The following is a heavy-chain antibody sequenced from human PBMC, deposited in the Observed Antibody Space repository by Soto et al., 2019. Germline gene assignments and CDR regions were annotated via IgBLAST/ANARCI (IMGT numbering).Heavy chain of an antibody. CDR1: GGTFSSYA. Sequence: QVQLVQSGAEVKKPGSSVKVSCKASGGTFSSYAISWVRQAPGQGLEWMGGIIPIFGTANYAQKFQGRVTITADESTSTAYMGLSSLITEDTAVYYCASTYSSGWSPPYYFDYWGQGTLVTVSS. J-gene: IGHJ4*02. V-gene: IGHV1-69*01. D-gene: IGHD6-19*01. CDR2: IIPIFGTA. CDR3: ASTYSSGWSPPYYFDY.